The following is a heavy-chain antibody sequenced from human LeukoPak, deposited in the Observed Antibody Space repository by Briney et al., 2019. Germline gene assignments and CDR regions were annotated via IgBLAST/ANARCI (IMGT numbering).Heavy chain of an antibody. Sequence: GGSLRLSCAASGFSFSNYAMSWVRQVPGKGLEWVSAISGRDDSTYYADSVKGRFTISRDTSKNTLYLQMNSLRAEDTAVYYCARKDDSSGYYYTPPDYWGQGTLVTVSS. CDR1: GFSFSNYA. CDR3: ARKDDSSGYYYTPPDY. CDR2: ISGRDDST. V-gene: IGHV3-23*01. J-gene: IGHJ4*02. D-gene: IGHD3-22*01.